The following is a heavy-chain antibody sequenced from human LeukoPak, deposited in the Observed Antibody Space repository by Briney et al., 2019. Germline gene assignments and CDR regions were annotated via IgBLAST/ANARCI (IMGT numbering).Heavy chain of an antibody. CDR3: ASLSNGDDDFDY. Sequence: SETLSLTCTVSGYSISSGYYWGWIRQPPGKGLEWIGSIYHSGSTYYNPSLKSRVTISVDTSKNQFSLKLSSVTAADTAVYYCASLSNGDDDFDYWGQGTLVTVSS. CDR2: IYHSGST. J-gene: IGHJ4*02. V-gene: IGHV4-38-2*02. CDR1: GYSISSGYY. D-gene: IGHD4-17*01.